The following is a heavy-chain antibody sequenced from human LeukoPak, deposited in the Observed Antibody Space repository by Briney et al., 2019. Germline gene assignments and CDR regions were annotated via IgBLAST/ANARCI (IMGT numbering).Heavy chain of an antibody. CDR3: ARVEASGYDYGAFDY. J-gene: IGHJ4*02. CDR1: GFTFSSYW. Sequence: GGSLRLSCAGSGFTFSSYWMHWVRQAPGKGLVWVSRISTDASSTTYADSVKGRFTISRDNAKGTLYLQMSSLRAEDTAVYYCARVEASGYDYGAFDYWGQGTLVTVSS. D-gene: IGHD5-12*01. V-gene: IGHV3-74*01. CDR2: ISTDASST.